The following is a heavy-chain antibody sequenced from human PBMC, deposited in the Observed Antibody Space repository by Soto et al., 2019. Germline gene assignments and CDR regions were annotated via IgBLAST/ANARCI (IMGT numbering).Heavy chain of an antibody. CDR1: GFTLSSYG. V-gene: IGHV3-33*01. J-gene: IGHJ4*02. CDR3: ARSVVIPAALDH. D-gene: IGHD2-2*01. CDR2: IWYDGTKK. Sequence: GGSLRLSCAASGFTLSSYGMHWVRQAPGKGLEWVALIWYDGTKKHYADSVIGRFTISRDNSKNTLDLQMNSLRADDTAVYYCARSVVIPAALDHWGQGTLVTVSS.